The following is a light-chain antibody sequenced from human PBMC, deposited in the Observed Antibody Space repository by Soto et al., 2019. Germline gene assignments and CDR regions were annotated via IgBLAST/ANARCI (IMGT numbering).Light chain of an antibody. CDR3: LVWDSIGDNYV. J-gene: IGLJ1*01. CDR2: DDS. Sequence: SYDLTQPPSVSVAPGETGRITLGRNDIGSDTVHWYQQKPGQAPVVVVYDDSERPSGTPERISGSNSGDTATLTIRRFEAGDEADYYCLVWDSIGDNYVFGSGTKVTVL. CDR1: DIGSDT. V-gene: IGLV3-21*02.